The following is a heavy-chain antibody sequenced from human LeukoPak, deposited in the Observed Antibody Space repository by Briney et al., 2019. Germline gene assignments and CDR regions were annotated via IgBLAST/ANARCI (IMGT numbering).Heavy chain of an antibody. CDR2: ISSSGST. CDR1: GDSISSGDYY. Sequence: SQTLSLTCTVSGDSISSGDYYWSWIRQPTGKGLEWIGRISSSGSTNYNPSLKSRVTISVDTSKNQFSLKLSSVTAADTAVYYCARADLSSARNWFDPWGQGTLVTVSS. CDR3: ARADLSSARNWFDP. J-gene: IGHJ5*02. V-gene: IGHV4-61*02. D-gene: IGHD2/OR15-2a*01.